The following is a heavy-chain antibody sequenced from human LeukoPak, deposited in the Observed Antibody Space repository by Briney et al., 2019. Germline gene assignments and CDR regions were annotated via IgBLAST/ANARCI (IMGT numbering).Heavy chain of an antibody. D-gene: IGHD6-13*01. CDR2: ISWNSGSI. V-gene: IGHV3-9*01. J-gene: IGHJ1*01. Sequence: QPGRSLRLSCAASGFTFDDYAMHWVRQAPGKGLEWVSGISWNSGSIGYADSVKGRFTISRDNAKNSLYLQMNSLRAEDTALYYCAKDSGSSWTEYFQHWGQGTLVTVSS. CDR1: GFTFDDYA. CDR3: AKDSGSSWTEYFQH.